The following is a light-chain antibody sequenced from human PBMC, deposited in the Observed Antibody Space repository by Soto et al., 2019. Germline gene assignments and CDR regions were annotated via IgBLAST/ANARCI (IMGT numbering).Light chain of an antibody. CDR1: QSVSSY. CDR2: GAS. V-gene: IGKV3-15*01. Sequence: IVLTQSPATLSFSPCERGTLSCSASQSVSSYLAWYQQKPGQAPRLLIYGASTRATGIPARFSGSGAGTEFTLTISSLQSEDFALYYCQQYNKWPATFGQGTKVDIK. J-gene: IGKJ1*01. CDR3: QQYNKWPAT.